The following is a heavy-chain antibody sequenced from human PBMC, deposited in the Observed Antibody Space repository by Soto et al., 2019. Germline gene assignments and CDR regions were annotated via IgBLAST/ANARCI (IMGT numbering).Heavy chain of an antibody. CDR2: ISAYNGNT. V-gene: IGHV1-18*01. CDR1: GYTFTSYG. CDR3: SRRPNKFDY. J-gene: IGHJ4*02. D-gene: IGHD7-27*01. Sequence: QVQLVQSGAEVKKPGASVKVSCKASGYTFTSYGISWVRQAPGQGLEWMGWISAYNGNTKYAQKLQGRVTRSTHTSTSTAYMELRSLASDYTALYYCSRRPNKFDYWGQGTLVTVSS.